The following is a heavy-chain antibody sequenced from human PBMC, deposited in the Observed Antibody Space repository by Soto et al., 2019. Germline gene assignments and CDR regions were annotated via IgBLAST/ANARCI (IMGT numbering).Heavy chain of an antibody. CDR3: ARDRLPGIAAEKTFESHIYGMDV. D-gene: IGHD6-13*01. Sequence: GASVKVSCKASGYTFTSYGISWVRQAPGQGLEWMGWISAYNGNTNYAQKLQGRVTMTTDTSTSTAYMELRSLRSDDTAVYYCARDRLPGIAAEKTFESHIYGMDVWGQGTTVTVSS. V-gene: IGHV1-18*04. J-gene: IGHJ6*02. CDR1: GYTFTSYG. CDR2: ISAYNGNT.